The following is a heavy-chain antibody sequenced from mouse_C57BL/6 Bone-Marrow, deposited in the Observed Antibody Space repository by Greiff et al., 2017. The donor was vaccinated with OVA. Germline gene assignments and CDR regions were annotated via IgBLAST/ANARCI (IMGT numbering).Heavy chain of an antibody. V-gene: IGHV1-63*01. CDR1: GYTFTNYW. CDR3: ARMYYGSSYAMDY. J-gene: IGHJ4*01. Sequence: QVQLQQSGAELVRPGTSVKMSCKASGYTFTNYWIGWAKQRPGHGLEWIGDIYPGGGYTNYNEKLKGKATLTADKSSSTSYMQCSSLTSEDSAIYYCARMYYGSSYAMDYWGQGTSVTVSS. D-gene: IGHD1-1*01. CDR2: IYPGGGYT.